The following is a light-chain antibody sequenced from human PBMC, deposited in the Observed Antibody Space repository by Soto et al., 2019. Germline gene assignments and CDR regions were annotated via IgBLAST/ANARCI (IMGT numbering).Light chain of an antibody. V-gene: IGKV1-5*01. J-gene: IGKJ1*01. CDR1: QSINNF. CDR2: DAS. Sequence: DIQMTQSPSTLSASVGDRVTITCRASQSINNFLAWYQQKPGKAPNLLIYDASSLESGVPSRFSGSGSGTEFRLTVSSLQPDDFATYYCQQYYSYPATFGQGTKVEIK. CDR3: QQYYSYPAT.